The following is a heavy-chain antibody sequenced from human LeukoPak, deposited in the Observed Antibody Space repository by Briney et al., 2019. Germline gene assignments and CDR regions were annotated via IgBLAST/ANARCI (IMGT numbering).Heavy chain of an antibody. D-gene: IGHD1-20*01. J-gene: IGHJ3*01. CDR3: ARDHPFNWNDRNNAFDL. V-gene: IGHV4-39*07. Sequence: SETLSLTCTVSGGSISSTNYYWGWIRQPPGKGLEWIGTIYFSGTTYYSPSLKSRVTISVDTSKNQFSLKLTSVTAADTAVYYCARDHPFNWNDRNNAFDLWGQGTMVTVSS. CDR2: IYFSGTT. CDR1: GGSISSTNYY.